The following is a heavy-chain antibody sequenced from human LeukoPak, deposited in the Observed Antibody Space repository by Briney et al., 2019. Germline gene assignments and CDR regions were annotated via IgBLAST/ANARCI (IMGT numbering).Heavy chain of an antibody. CDR3: VRVRSPFDYADHAYFDY. CDR1: GFSYSSYA. CDR2: ISYDGSKI. Sequence: PGGSLRLSCAASGFSYSSYAMHWVRQAPGKGLEWVAVISYDGSKIYYADSVKGRFTISRDNSKNTLYLQMNSLRAEDTAVHYCVRVRSPFDYADHAYFDYWGQGTLVTVSS. J-gene: IGHJ4*02. D-gene: IGHD4-17*01. V-gene: IGHV3-30-3*01.